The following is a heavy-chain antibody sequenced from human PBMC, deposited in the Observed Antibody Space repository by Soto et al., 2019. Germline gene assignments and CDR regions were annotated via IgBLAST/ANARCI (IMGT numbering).Heavy chain of an antibody. V-gene: IGHV3-15*01. Sequence: GGSLRLSCAAAGFTFTYAWRCWVRQAPGKGPEWVGRIKSKTDGGTTDYAAPVKGRFTISRDDSKNTLYLQMNSLKIEDTAVYYCTHDYGDYRYYFDYWGPGILVTVSS. CDR2: IKSKTDGGTT. J-gene: IGHJ4*02. D-gene: IGHD4-17*01. CDR1: GFTFTYAW. CDR3: THDYGDYRYYFDY.